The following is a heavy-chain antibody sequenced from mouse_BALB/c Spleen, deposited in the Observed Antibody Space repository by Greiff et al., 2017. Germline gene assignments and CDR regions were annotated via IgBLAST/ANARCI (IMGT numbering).Heavy chain of an antibody. CDR2: INPSTGYT. CDR3: ARSGVLRRRNYFDY. CDR1: GYTFTSYW. V-gene: IGHV1-7*01. Sequence: QVQLQQSGAELAKPGASVKMSCKASGYTFTSYWMHWVKQRPGQGLEWIGYINPSTGYTEYNQKFKDKATLTADKSSSTAYMQLSSLTSEDSAVYYCARSGVLRRRNYFDYWGQGTTLTVSS. D-gene: IGHD2-4*01. J-gene: IGHJ2*01.